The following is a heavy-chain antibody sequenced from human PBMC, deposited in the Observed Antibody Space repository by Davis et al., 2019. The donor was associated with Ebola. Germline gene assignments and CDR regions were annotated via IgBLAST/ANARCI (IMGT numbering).Heavy chain of an antibody. D-gene: IGHD2-2*01. CDR1: GGSFSGYY. CDR3: ARGCLGYCSSTSCYWGKDYYMDV. J-gene: IGHJ6*03. CDR2: INHSGST. V-gene: IGHV4-34*01. Sequence: PSETLSLTCAVYGGSFSGYYWSWIRQPPGKGLEWIGEINHSGSTNYNPSLKSRVTISVDTSKNQFSLKLSSVTAADTAVYYCARGCLGYCSSTSCYWGKDYYMDVWGKGTTVTVSS.